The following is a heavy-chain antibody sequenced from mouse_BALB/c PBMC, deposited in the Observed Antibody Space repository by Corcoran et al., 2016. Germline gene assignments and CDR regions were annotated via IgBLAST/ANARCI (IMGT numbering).Heavy chain of an antibody. V-gene: IGHV1-18*01. Sequence: EVQLQQSGPELVKPGASMKISCKASGYSFTGYTMNWVKQSHGKNLEWLGLINPYNGGTSYNQKFKGKATLTVDKSSSTAYMELLSLTSEDSAVYYCARGAYFDVWGAGTTVTVSS. D-gene: IGHD3-1*01. CDR1: GYSFTGYT. CDR3: ARGAYFDV. J-gene: IGHJ1*01. CDR2: INPYNGGT.